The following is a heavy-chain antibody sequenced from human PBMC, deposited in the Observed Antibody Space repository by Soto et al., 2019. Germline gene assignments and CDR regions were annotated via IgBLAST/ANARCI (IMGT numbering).Heavy chain of an antibody. J-gene: IGHJ4*02. Sequence: GGSLRLSCAASGFTFSSYAMSWVRQAPGKGLEWVSAISGSGGSTYYADSVKGRFTISRDNSKNTLYLQMNSLRAEDTAVYYCAKDFGPPRSIFGEFSLVDYWGQGTLVTVSS. D-gene: IGHD3-3*01. CDR2: ISGSGGST. V-gene: IGHV3-23*01. CDR3: AKDFGPPRSIFGEFSLVDY. CDR1: GFTFSSYA.